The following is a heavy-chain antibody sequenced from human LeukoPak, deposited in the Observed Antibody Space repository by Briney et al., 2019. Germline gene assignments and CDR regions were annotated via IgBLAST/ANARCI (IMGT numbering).Heavy chain of an antibody. CDR1: GFTFSDYY. D-gene: IGHD3-3*01. V-gene: IGHV3-11*01. Sequence: PGGSLRLSCAASGFTFSDYYMSWIRQAPGKGLEWVSYISSSGSTIYYADSVQGRFTISRDNAKNSLYLQMNSLRAEDTAVYYCTRALRFYYYMDVSGKGTTVTVSS. CDR2: ISSSGSTI. J-gene: IGHJ6*03. CDR3: TRALRFYYYMDV.